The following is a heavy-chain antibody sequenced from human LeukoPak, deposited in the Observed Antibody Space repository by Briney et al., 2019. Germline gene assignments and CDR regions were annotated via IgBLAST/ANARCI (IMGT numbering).Heavy chain of an antibody. Sequence: GGSLRLSCAASGFTFSDYYMSWIRQAPGKGLEWVSYISSSGNTKYYADSVKGRFTISRDNAKNSLYLQMNSLRVEDTAVYYCAKVAKYYYGSETYYFFEHWGQGTPVTASS. J-gene: IGHJ4*02. CDR3: AKVAKYYYGSETYYFFEH. CDR2: ISSSGNTK. V-gene: IGHV3-11*04. D-gene: IGHD3-10*01. CDR1: GFTFSDYY.